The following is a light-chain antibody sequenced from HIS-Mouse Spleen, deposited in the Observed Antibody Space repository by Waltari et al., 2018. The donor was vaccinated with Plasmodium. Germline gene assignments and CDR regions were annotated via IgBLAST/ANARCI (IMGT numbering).Light chain of an antibody. CDR3: AAWDDSLNGWV. V-gene: IGLV1-44*01. CDR2: SNN. Sequence: QSVLTQPPSASGTPWQRVTISCSGSRSNIGSNTVNWYQQLPGTAPNLLIYSNNQRPSGVPDRFSGSKSGTSASLAISGLQSEDEADYYCAAWDDSLNGWVFGGGTKLTVL. J-gene: IGLJ3*02. CDR1: RSNIGSNT.